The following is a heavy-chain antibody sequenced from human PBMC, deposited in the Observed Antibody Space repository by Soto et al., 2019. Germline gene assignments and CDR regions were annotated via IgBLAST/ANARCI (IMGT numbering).Heavy chain of an antibody. D-gene: IGHD3-3*01. V-gene: IGHV3-11*01. J-gene: IGHJ4*02. Sequence: QVQLVESGGDLVKPGGSLRLSCAASGYTFSDYYMSWIRQAPGKGLEWISYIDTSGTKIYYADSVKGRFTITRDNAHNSLSLEMNRLRDEDTGVYYCASHYDMWSGYLSPVDYWGQGTLVTVSS. CDR1: GYTFSDYY. CDR3: ASHYDMWSGYLSPVDY. CDR2: IDTSGTKI.